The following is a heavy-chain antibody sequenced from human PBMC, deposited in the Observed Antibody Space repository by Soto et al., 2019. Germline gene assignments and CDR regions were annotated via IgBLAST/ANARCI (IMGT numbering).Heavy chain of an antibody. J-gene: IGHJ2*01. CDR3: ARLMYDYGDYFFQSSSYWYFDR. CDR2: INAGNGNT. Sequence: EASVKVSCKASGYTFTSYAMHWVRQAPGQRLEWMGWINAGNGNTKYSQKFQGRVTITRDTSASTAYMELSSLRSEDTAVYYCARLMYDYGDYFFQSSSYWYFDRWGRGTLVTVSS. V-gene: IGHV1-3*01. CDR1: GYTFTSYA. D-gene: IGHD4-17*01.